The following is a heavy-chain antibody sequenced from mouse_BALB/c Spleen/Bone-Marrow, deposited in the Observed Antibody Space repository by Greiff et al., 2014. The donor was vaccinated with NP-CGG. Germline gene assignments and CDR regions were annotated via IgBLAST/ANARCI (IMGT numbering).Heavy chain of an antibody. D-gene: IGHD2-3*01. J-gene: IGHJ4*01. Sequence: VQLQQSGAELVKPGAPVKLSCKASGYTFTSYWMNWVKQRPGRGLEWIGRIDPSDSETHYNRKFKDKATLTVDKSSSTAYIQLSSLTPEDSAVYYCARALGDGYYYAMDYWGQGTSVTVSS. CDR1: GYTFTSYW. CDR3: ARALGDGYYYAMDY. CDR2: IDPSDSET. V-gene: IGHV1-69*02.